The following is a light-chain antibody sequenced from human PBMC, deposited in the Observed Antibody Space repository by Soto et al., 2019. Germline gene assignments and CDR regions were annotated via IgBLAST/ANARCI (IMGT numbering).Light chain of an antibody. CDR2: GAS. CDR3: QQYGSSLA. CDR1: QSVSSRY. Sequence: EIAETQSPGTLSLSPGERATLSCRASQSVSSRYLDWYQQKPGQAPRLLIYGASSRATGIPDRFSGSGSGTDFTLTIIRLEPEDFAVYYCQQYGSSLALGGGTKVEIK. J-gene: IGKJ4*01. V-gene: IGKV3-20*01.